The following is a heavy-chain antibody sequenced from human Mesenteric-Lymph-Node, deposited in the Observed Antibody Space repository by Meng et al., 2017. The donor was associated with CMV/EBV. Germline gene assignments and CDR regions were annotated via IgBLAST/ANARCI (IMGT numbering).Heavy chain of an antibody. CDR1: GFSVSENY. CDR2: IYGGGTT. Sequence: GGSLRLSCGAASGFSVSENYMNWVRQAPGKGLEWVSVIYGGGTTHYADSVKGRFTISRDNAKNSLYLQMNSLRAEDTAVYYCARGRTAFDPWGQGTLVTVSS. CDR3: ARGRTAFDP. D-gene: IGHD1-14*01. J-gene: IGHJ5*02. V-gene: IGHV3-53*01.